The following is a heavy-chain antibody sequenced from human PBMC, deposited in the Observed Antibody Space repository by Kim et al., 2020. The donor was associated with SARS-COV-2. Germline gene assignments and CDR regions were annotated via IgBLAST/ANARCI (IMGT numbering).Heavy chain of an antibody. V-gene: IGHV3-33*01. D-gene: IGHD6-13*01. J-gene: IGHJ6*02. CDR1: GFSFSHYG. CDR3: ARDLIPAADYYYGMDV. Sequence: GGSLRLSCATSGFSFSHYGMHWVRQAPGKGLEWVAGIWFDGSKKYYADSLKGRFTISRDNSENTLYLQMSSLSAEDTAVYFCARDLIPAADYYYGMDVWGQGTTVTVSS. CDR2: IWFDGSKK.